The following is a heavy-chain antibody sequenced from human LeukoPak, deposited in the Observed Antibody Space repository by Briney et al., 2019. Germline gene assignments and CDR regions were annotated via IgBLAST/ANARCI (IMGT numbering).Heavy chain of an antibody. D-gene: IGHD5-12*01. J-gene: IGHJ3*02. CDR2: VSPPGGGT. CDR1: GFTFSNHG. CDR3: ARAHSSYDAFDI. Sequence: PGGSLRLSCAASGFTFSNHGINWVRQAPGKGLEWLSGVSPPGGGTYYADSVKGRFTISRDNAKNSLYLQMNSLRAEDTAVYYCARAHSSYDAFDIWGQGTMVTVSS. V-gene: IGHV3-21*01.